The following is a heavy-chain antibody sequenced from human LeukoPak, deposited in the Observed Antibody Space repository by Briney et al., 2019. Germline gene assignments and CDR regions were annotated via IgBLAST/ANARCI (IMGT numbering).Heavy chain of an antibody. J-gene: IGHJ4*02. V-gene: IGHV3-9*01. CDR3: AKAMGSSKRATTFGY. Sequence: GGSLRLSCAASGFTFDDYAMHWVRQAPGKGLEWVSGISWNSGSIGYADSVKGRFTISRDNAKNSLYLQMNSLRAEDTALYYCAKAMGSSKRATTFGYWGQGTLVTVSS. D-gene: IGHD5-12*01. CDR1: GFTFDDYA. CDR2: ISWNSGSI.